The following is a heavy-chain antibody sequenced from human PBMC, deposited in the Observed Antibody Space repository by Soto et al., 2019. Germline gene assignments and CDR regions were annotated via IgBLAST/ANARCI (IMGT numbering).Heavy chain of an antibody. CDR1: GYTFTSYG. Sequence: ASVKVSCKASGYTFTSYGISWVRQAPGQGLEWMGWISAYNGNTNYAQKHQGRVTMTTDTSTSTAYMELRSLRSDDTAVYYCASLIAVAGKDAFDIWGQGTMVTVSS. D-gene: IGHD6-19*01. V-gene: IGHV1-18*01. J-gene: IGHJ3*02. CDR3: ASLIAVAGKDAFDI. CDR2: ISAYNGNT.